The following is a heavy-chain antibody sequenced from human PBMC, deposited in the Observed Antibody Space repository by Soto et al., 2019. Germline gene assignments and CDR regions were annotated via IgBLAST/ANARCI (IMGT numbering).Heavy chain of an antibody. CDR1: VFTFSSYG. CDR3: AKIYGSIPGGYYGMDV. Sequence: PWGSLRLSCSASVFTFSSYGMHWLRQTPGKGLEWVAVISYDGSNKYYADSVRGRFTISRDNSKNTLFLQMNSLRGEDTAVYYCAKIYGSIPGGYYGMDVWGQGTTVTVSS. J-gene: IGHJ6*02. V-gene: IGHV3-30*18. D-gene: IGHD1-26*01. CDR2: ISYDGSNK.